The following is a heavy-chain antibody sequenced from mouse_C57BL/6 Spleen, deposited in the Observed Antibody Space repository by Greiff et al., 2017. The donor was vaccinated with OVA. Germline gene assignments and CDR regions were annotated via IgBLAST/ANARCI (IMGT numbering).Heavy chain of an antibody. CDR3: ARRGYGSSYYFDY. CDR2: FHPYNDDT. D-gene: IGHD1-1*01. J-gene: IGHJ2*01. V-gene: IGHV1-47*01. CDR1: GYTFTTYP. Sequence: LVESGAELVKPGASVKMSCKASGYTFTTYPIEWMKQNHGKSLEWIGNFHPYNDDTKYNEKFKGKATLTVEKSSSTVYLELSRLTSDDSAVYYCARRGYGSSYYFDYWGQGTTLTVSS.